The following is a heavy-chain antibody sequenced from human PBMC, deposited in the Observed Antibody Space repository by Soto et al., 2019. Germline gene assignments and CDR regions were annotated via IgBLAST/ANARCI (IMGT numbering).Heavy chain of an antibody. V-gene: IGHV3-23*01. CDR2: ISGSGGST. J-gene: IGHJ5*02. CDR1: GFTLSSYA. D-gene: IGHD4-17*01. Sequence: GGSLRLSCAASGFTLSSYAMSWVRQAPGKGLEWVSAISGSGGSTYYADSVKGRFTISRDNSRNTLYLQMNSLRAEDTAVYYCAKDRDDYDSWFDPWGQGTLVTVSS. CDR3: AKDRDDYDSWFDP.